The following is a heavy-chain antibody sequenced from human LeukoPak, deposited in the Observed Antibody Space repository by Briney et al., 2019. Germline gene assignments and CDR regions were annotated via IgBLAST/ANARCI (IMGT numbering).Heavy chain of an antibody. D-gene: IGHD1-26*01. CDR3: ATLGATSFDY. CDR1: GYTFSDYY. CDR2: IVPQSGGT. V-gene: IGHV1-2*02. Sequence: ASVKVSCKTSGYTFSDYYIHWVRQAPGQGLEWMGWIVPQSGGTKYAQKFQGRVTMTRDTSISTAYMELSRLRYDDTAVYYCATLGATSFDYWGQGALVTVSS. J-gene: IGHJ4*02.